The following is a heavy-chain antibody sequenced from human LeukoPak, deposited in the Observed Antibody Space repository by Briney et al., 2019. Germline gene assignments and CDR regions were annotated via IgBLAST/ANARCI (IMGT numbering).Heavy chain of an antibody. V-gene: IGHV4-39*01. CDR3: ASFGVLMVYAIPDFHYMDV. D-gene: IGHD2-8*01. CDR1: ACSISSSRYY. CDR2: IYYSGST. Sequence: SETLSLTCTVSACSISSSRYYWGWIRQPPGKGLEWIGSIYYSGSTYYNPSLKSRVTISVDTSKNQFSLKLSSVTAADTAVYYCASFGVLMVYAIPDFHYMDVWGKGTTVTVSS. J-gene: IGHJ6*03.